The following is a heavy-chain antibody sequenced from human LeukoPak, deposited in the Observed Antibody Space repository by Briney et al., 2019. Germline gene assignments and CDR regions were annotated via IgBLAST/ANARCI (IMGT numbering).Heavy chain of an antibody. Sequence: ASVKVSCKGSNYTFTSYPINWVRQAPGQGLEWMGSINTKTGKSTYARGFTGRFLFSLDTSVSTAYLQISSLTAEDTAVYYCARGIAAASERALDIWGQGTTVTVSS. CDR3: ARGIAAASERALDI. CDR1: NYTFTSYP. J-gene: IGHJ3*02. V-gene: IGHV7-4-1*02. CDR2: INTKTGKS. D-gene: IGHD6-13*01.